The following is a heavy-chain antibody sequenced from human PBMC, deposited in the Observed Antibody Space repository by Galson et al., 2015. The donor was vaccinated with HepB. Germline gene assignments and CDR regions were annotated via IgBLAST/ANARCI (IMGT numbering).Heavy chain of an antibody. CDR3: ARDQGGGSGFDY. CDR1: GFTFSSYA. D-gene: IGHD2-15*01. Sequence: SLRLSCAASGFTFSSYAMHWVRQAPGKGLEWVAVISYDGSNKYYADSVKGRFTISRDNSKNTLHLQMNSLRAEDTAVYYCARDQGGGSGFDYWGQGTLVTVSS. J-gene: IGHJ4*02. CDR2: ISYDGSNK. V-gene: IGHV3-30-3*01.